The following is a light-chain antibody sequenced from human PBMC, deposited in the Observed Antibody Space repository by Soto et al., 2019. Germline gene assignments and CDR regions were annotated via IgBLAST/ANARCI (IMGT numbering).Light chain of an antibody. J-gene: IGKJ5*01. Sequence: EIVLTQSPGTLSLSAGERATLSCRASQSVNSRLAWYQHKPGQAPRFLISGASTWATGIPDRFSGSGSATDFTLTISRLEPEDFARYYCQHYGTSPITFGQGTRVEIK. CDR1: QSVNSR. V-gene: IGKV3-20*01. CDR3: QHYGTSPIT. CDR2: GAS.